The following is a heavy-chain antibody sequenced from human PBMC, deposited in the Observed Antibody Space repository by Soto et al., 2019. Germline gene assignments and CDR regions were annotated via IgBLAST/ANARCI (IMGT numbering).Heavy chain of an antibody. CDR1: GFTFSDYY. D-gene: IGHD1-7*01. J-gene: IGHJ4*02. CDR3: ARDLRHNWNYFIDY. Sequence: PGGSLRLSCAASGFTFSDYYMSWIRQAPGKGLEWVSYISSSGSTIYYADSVKGRFTISRDNAKNSLYLQMNSLRAEDTAVYYCARDLRHNWNYFIDYWGQGTLVTVSS. CDR2: ISSSGSTI. V-gene: IGHV3-11*01.